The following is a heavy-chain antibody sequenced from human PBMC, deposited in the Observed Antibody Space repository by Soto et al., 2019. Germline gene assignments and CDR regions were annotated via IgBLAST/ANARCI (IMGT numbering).Heavy chain of an antibody. CDR2: INQNGGAI. D-gene: IGHD1-1*01. V-gene: IGHV3-7*01. CDR1: GFTFSNYW. Sequence: PGGSLRLSCAASGFTFSNYWMTWVRQAPGKGLEWVASINQNGGAIHYADSVKGRFTVSRDNAKNSLYLQVNSLRAEDTAVFYCARVWNDGRFDYWGQGTLVTVSS. CDR3: ARVWNDGRFDY. J-gene: IGHJ4*02.